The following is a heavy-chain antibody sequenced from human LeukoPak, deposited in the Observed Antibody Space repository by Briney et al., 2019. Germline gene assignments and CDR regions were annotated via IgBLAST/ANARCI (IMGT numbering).Heavy chain of an antibody. Sequence: SETLSLTCAVYGGSFSGYYWSWIRQPPGKGLEWIGDINHSGSTNYNPSLKSRLTISVDTSKNQFSLKLSSVSAADTAVYYCARSNDYRGSWDSGGYYFDYWGQGTLVTVSS. CDR1: GGSFSGYY. V-gene: IGHV4-34*01. CDR3: ARSNDYRGSWDSGGYYFDY. J-gene: IGHJ4*02. CDR2: INHSGST. D-gene: IGHD6-13*01.